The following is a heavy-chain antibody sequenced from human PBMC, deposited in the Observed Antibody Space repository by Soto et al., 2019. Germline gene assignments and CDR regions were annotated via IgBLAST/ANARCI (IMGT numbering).Heavy chain of an antibody. CDR3: IWQQDFYYGRAL. J-gene: IGHJ6*02. D-gene: IGHD6-13*01. CDR2: IKSKGGGGTA. V-gene: IGHV3-15*07. CDR1: GFSFSPAW. Sequence: EVQLVESGGGLVTPGGSLTLSCAASGFSFSPAWMNWVRQAPGKGLEWVGLIKSKGGGGTADYAAPVKGRFIISRDDSKNTIYLQMNSLKPEDTALYYCIWQQDFYYGRALWGHETTVTVSS.